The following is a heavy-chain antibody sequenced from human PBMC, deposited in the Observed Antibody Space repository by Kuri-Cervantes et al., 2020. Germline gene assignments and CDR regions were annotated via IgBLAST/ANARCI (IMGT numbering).Heavy chain of an antibody. D-gene: IGHD6-19*01. J-gene: IGHJ5*02. Sequence: ASVKVSCKVSGYTLTELSMHWVRQAPGKGLEWMGWISAYNGNTNYAQKLQGRVTMTTDTSTSTAYMELRSLRSDDTAVYYCATSVAGTVGHWGQGTLVTVSS. CDR3: ATSVAGTVGH. CDR1: GYTLTELS. CDR2: ISAYNGNT. V-gene: IGHV1-18*01.